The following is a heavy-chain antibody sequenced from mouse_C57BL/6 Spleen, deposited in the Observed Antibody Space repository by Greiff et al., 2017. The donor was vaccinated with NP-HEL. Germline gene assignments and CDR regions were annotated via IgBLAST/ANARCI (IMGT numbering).Heavy chain of an antibody. J-gene: IGHJ4*01. CDR3: AREVYDYDEYAMDY. CDR1: GYTFTSYD. CDR2: IYPRDGST. V-gene: IGHV1-85*01. D-gene: IGHD2-4*01. Sequence: QVQLKQSGPELVKPGASVKLSCKASGYTFTSYDINWVKQRPGQGLEWIGWIYPRDGSTKYNEKFKGKATLTVDTSSSTAYMELHSLTSEDSAVYFCAREVYDYDEYAMDYWGQGTSVTVSS.